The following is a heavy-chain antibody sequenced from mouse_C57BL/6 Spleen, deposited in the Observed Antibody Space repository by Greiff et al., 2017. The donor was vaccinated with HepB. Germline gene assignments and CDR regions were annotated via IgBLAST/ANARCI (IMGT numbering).Heavy chain of an antibody. CDR2: IYPRSGNT. V-gene: IGHV1-81*01. CDR3: ARWNNDSKRYYFDY. J-gene: IGHJ2*01. D-gene: IGHD2-5*01. CDR1: GYTFTSYG. Sequence: QVQLKESGAELARPGASVKLSCKASGYTFTSYGISWVKQRTGQGLEWIGEIYPRSGNTYYNEKFKGKATLTADKSSSTAYMELRSLTSEDSAVYFCARWNNDSKRYYFDYWGQGTTLTVSS.